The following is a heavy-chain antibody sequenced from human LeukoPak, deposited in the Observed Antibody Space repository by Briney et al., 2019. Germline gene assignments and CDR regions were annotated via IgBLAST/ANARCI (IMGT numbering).Heavy chain of an antibody. D-gene: IGHD2-2*01. CDR1: GGSFSGYY. CDR2: INHSGST. V-gene: IGHV4-34*01. Sequence: PSETLSLTCAVYGGSFSGYYWSWIRQPPGKGLEWIGEINHSGSTNYNPSLKSRVTISVDTSKNQFSLKLSSVTAADTAVYYCARRLGYCSSTSCYAKFDYWGQGTLVTVSS. CDR3: ARRLGYCSSTSCYAKFDY. J-gene: IGHJ4*02.